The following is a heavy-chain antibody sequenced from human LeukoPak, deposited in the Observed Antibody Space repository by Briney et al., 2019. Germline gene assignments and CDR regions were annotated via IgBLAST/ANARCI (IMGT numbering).Heavy chain of an antibody. CDR3: ARARRFAAAGTTAFDI. D-gene: IGHD6-13*01. Sequence: SQTLSLTCTVSGGPVSSGDYYWSWIRQPPGKGLEWIGYIYYSGNTYYNPSLKSRLTISLDTSKNQFSLRLTSATAADTAVYYCARARRFAAAGTTAFDIWGQGTMVTVSS. CDR1: GGPVSSGDYY. J-gene: IGHJ3*02. CDR2: IYYSGNT. V-gene: IGHV4-30-4*01.